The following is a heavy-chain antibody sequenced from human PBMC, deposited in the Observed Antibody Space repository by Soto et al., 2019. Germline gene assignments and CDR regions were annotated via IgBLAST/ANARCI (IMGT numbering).Heavy chain of an antibody. Sequence: EVQLVESGGGLVRPGGSLRLSCAASGFTFSYYWMHWVRQAPGKGLVWVSRIHSDGSSTTYADFVKGRFIISRDNARNTGDLQMNGVRVEDTAVYYWARGGLGAFDLWGQGTVVTVSS. D-gene: IGHD3-16*01. CDR2: IHSDGSST. CDR1: GFTFSYYW. V-gene: IGHV3-74*01. CDR3: ARGGLGAFDL. J-gene: IGHJ3*01.